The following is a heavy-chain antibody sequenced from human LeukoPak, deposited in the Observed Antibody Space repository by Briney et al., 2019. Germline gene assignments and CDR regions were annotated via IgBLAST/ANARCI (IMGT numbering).Heavy chain of an antibody. CDR1: GGSISSYY. Sequence: SETLSLTCTVSGGSISSYYWSWIRQPPGKGLEWIGYIYYSGSTNYNPSLKSRVTVSLDTSKNQFSLKLSSVTAADTAVYYYARIRSVVAPFDYWGQGTLVTVSS. CDR3: ARIRSVVAPFDY. V-gene: IGHV4-59*08. J-gene: IGHJ4*02. CDR2: IYYSGST. D-gene: IGHD3-22*01.